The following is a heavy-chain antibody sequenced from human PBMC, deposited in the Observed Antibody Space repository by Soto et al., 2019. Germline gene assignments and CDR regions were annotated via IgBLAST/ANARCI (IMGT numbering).Heavy chain of an antibody. J-gene: IGHJ4*02. CDR3: ARVAVAVYYGSGSYVN. V-gene: IGHV3-21*01. D-gene: IGHD3-10*01. CDR1: GFTFSTYS. CDR2: ISSASLYI. Sequence: ESGGGLVKPGGSLRLSCAASGFTFSTYSMNWVRQAPGKGLEWVAAISSASLYIYYADSLKGRFTISRDNAKNSLYLQMNSLRAEDTAVYYCARVAVAVYYGSGSYVNWGQGTLVTVSS.